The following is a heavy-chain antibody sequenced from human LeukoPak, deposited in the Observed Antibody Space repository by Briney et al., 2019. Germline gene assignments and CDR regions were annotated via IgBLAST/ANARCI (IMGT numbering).Heavy chain of an antibody. CDR2: ISYDGSNK. V-gene: IGHV3-30-3*01. D-gene: IGHD4-17*01. Sequence: PGGSLRLSCAASGFTFSSYAMHWVRQAPGKGLEWVAVISYDGSNKYYADSVKGRFTISRDNSKNTLYLQMNSLRAEDTAVYYCARDTKTVTTCYYWGQGTLVTVSS. CDR1: GFTFSSYA. J-gene: IGHJ4*02. CDR3: ARDTKTVTTCYY.